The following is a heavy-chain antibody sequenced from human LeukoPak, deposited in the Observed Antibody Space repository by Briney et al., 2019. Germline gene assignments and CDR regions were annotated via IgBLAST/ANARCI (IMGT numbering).Heavy chain of an antibody. D-gene: IGHD3-3*01. J-gene: IGHJ3*02. Sequence: PSETLSLTCTVSGGSIGRHYWTWIRQTPGKGLEWIGYVYDIWTTKYNPSLKSRVTISVDTSKNQFSLKLSSVTAADTAVYYCASASLRFLEWNDAFDIWGQGTMVTVSS. CDR1: GGSIGRHY. CDR3: ASASLRFLEWNDAFDI. V-gene: IGHV4-59*11. CDR2: VYDIWTT.